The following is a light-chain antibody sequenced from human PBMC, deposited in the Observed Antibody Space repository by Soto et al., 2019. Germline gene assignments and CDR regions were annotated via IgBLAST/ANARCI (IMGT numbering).Light chain of an antibody. CDR2: EVS. CDR1: SSNIGAHYD. Sequence: QSVLTQPPSVSGAPGQRVTISCTGSSSNIGAHYDVHWYQQHLGKAPKLIIYEVSLRPSGVPDRFSGSKSGNTASLTVSGLQADDEADYYCSAYAGSNNFVFGTGTKVTVL. V-gene: IGLV1-40*01. CDR3: SAYAGSNNFV. J-gene: IGLJ1*01.